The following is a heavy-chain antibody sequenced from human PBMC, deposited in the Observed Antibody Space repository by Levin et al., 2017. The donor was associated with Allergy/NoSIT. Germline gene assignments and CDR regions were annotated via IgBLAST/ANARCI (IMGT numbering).Heavy chain of an antibody. CDR2: IYSGGST. CDR1: GFTVSSNY. D-gene: IGHD2-15*01. J-gene: IGHJ3*02. V-gene: IGHV3-53*01. Sequence: GESLKISCAASGFTVSSNYMSWVRQAPGKGLEWVSVIYSGGSTYYADSVKGRFTISRDNSKNTLYLQMNSLRAEDTAVYYCASRYCSGGSCYRSGAFDIWGQGTMVTVSS. CDR3: ASRYCSGGSCYRSGAFDI.